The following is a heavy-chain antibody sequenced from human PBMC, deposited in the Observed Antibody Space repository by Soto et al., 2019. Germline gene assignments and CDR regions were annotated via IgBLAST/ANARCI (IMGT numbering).Heavy chain of an antibody. CDR3: VRDRQSSSWITFDY. Sequence: ASVKVSCKASGYTFTDYFMHWVRQAPGQGLEWMGWINPNSGGTNYAQKFQGRVTMTSDTSISRDYMEVSRLRSADTAVYYCVRDRQSSSWITFDYWGQGTLVTVSS. CDR1: GYTFTDYF. CDR2: INPNSGGT. J-gene: IGHJ4*02. V-gene: IGHV1-2*02. D-gene: IGHD6-13*01.